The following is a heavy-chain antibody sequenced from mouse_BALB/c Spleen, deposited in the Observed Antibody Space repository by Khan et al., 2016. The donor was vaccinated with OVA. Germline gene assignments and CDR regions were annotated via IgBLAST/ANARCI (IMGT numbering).Heavy chain of an antibody. Sequence: EVQLQQSGPELVKPGASVKISCKTSGYTFTEYTLHWVKQSPGKSLEWIGVINPKNGVTSYNQKFKGKATLTVDKSSSTAYMEIRSLPSEDSAVFYCARYSGRYWGQGTSVTVSS. CDR1: GYTFTEYT. V-gene: IGHV1-18*01. D-gene: IGHD3-1*01. CDR2: INPKNGVT. CDR3: ARYSGRY. J-gene: IGHJ4*01.